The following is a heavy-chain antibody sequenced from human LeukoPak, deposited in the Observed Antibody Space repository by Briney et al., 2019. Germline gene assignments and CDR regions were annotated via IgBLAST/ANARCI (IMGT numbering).Heavy chain of an antibody. CDR1: GYTFTSYD. Sequence: GASVKVSCKASGYTFTSYDINWVRQATGQGLEWMGGMNPNSGNTGYAQKFQGRVTMTMNTSISKDYMEVRRQRYEDTAVYYCARGLEGATTASDYWGQGTLVTVSS. V-gene: IGHV1-8*01. D-gene: IGHD1-26*01. CDR2: MNPNSGNT. J-gene: IGHJ4*02. CDR3: ARGLEGATTASDY.